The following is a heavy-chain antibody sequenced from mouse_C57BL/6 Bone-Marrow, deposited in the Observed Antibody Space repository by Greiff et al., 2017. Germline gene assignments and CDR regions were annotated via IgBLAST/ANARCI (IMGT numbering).Heavy chain of an antibody. CDR2: IDPENGAT. V-gene: IGHV14-4*01. Sequence: EVQLQQSGAELVRPGASVTLSCTASGFNIKDDYMHWVKQRPEQGLEWIGWIDPENGATEYASNIPGLATITADTSSNAAYLLLSRLASDDTAVYYCSTITYYLDYWGQGTTLTVSS. CDR3: STITYYLDY. D-gene: IGHD1-2*01. J-gene: IGHJ2*01. CDR1: GFNIKDDY.